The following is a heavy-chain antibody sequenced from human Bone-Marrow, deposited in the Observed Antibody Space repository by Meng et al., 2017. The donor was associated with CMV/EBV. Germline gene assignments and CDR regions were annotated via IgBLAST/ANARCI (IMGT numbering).Heavy chain of an antibody. CDR1: GFTFSDYY. J-gene: IGHJ4*02. CDR3: AKDSTRNRYDFDY. CDR2: ISGSGGST. D-gene: IGHD5/OR15-5a*01. Sequence: GESLKISCAASGFTFSDYYMSWVRQAPGKGLEWVSAISGSGGSTYYADSVKGRFTISRDNSKHTLYLQMNSLRAEDTAVYYCAKDSTRNRYDFDYWAQGTLVTVPS. V-gene: IGHV3-23*01.